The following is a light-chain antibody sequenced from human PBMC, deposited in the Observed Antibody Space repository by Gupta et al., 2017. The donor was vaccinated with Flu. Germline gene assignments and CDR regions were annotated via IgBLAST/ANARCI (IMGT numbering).Light chain of an antibody. CDR2: EDN. CDR3: QSYDSSNWV. J-gene: IGLJ3*02. V-gene: IGLV6-57*01. CDR1: SGSIASNY. Sequence: SSGSIASNYVQWYQQRPGSSPTTVIHEDNQRPSGVPDRFSGSIDSSSNSASLTISGLKTEDEADYYCQSYDSSNWVFGGGTKLTVL.